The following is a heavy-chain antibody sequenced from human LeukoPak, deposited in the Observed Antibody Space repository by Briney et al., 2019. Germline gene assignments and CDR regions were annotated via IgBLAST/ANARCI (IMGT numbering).Heavy chain of an antibody. CDR3: AKDPRIAVAGEWYFDL. J-gene: IGHJ2*01. D-gene: IGHD6-19*01. CDR1: GFTFNYYA. CDR2: ISTGGGST. Sequence: GGSLRLSCAASGFTFNYYAMSWVRQAPGKGLEWVSVISTGGGSTCYADSVKGRFTISRDNSKNKVYLHMNSLRAEDAAVYFCAKDPRIAVAGEWYFDLWGRGTLVTVSS. V-gene: IGHV3-23*01.